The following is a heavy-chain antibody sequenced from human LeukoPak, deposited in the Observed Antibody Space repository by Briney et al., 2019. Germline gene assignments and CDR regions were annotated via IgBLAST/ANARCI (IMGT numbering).Heavy chain of an antibody. CDR1: GLTFSRYA. V-gene: IGHV3-23*01. CDR3: AKDIAQGYTFGSIEQDY. D-gene: IGHD5-18*01. CDR2: IGESGSGT. J-gene: IGHJ4*02. Sequence: PGGSLRLSCAVSGLTFSRYAMSWVRQAPGKGLEWVSAIGESGSGTYYADSVKGRFTISRDNSKDTLSLQMNSLRAEDTAVYYCAKDIAQGYTFGSIEQDYWGQGTLVTVSS.